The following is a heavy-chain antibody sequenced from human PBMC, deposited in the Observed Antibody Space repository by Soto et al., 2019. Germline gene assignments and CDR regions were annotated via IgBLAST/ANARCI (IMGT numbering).Heavy chain of an antibody. CDR3: AKWFGEPYYYYFYMDV. V-gene: IGHV3-33*06. CDR1: GFTFSDYG. CDR2: LSYDGTNE. D-gene: IGHD3-10*01. J-gene: IGHJ6*03. Sequence: QVQLVESGGCVVQPGRSLRLSCAASGFTFSDYGMHWVRQAPGKGLEWVAVLSYDGTNEFYGDSVKGRFTISRDNSKNTVYLQMNSLRVEDTAVYYCAKWFGEPYYYYFYMDVWGKGTTVTVSS.